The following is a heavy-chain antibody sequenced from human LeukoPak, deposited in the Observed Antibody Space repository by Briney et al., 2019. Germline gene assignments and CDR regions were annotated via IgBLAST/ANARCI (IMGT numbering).Heavy chain of an antibody. V-gene: IGHV3-23*01. D-gene: IGHD6-19*01. Sequence: QPGGSLRLSCAASGFTFSSYAMSWVSQAPGKGLEWVSAISGSGGSTYYADSVKGRFTISRDNSKNTLYLQMNSLRAEDTAVYYCAKSSFSLGYSSGRFDYWGQGTLVTVSS. J-gene: IGHJ4*02. CDR3: AKSSFSLGYSSGRFDY. CDR1: GFTFSSYA. CDR2: ISGSGGST.